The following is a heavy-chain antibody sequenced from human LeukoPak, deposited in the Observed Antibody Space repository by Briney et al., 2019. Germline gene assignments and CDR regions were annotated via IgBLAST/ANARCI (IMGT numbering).Heavy chain of an antibody. J-gene: IGHJ4*02. CDR2: IIPILGIA. Sequence: ASVKVSCKASVGTFSSYTISWVRQAPGQRLEWMGRIIPILGIANNAQKFQGRVTITADKSTSTAYMELSSLRSEDTAVYYCARDSSSSWWFDYWGQGTLVTVSS. D-gene: IGHD6-13*01. V-gene: IGHV1-69*10. CDR3: ARDSSSSWWFDY. CDR1: VGTFSSYT.